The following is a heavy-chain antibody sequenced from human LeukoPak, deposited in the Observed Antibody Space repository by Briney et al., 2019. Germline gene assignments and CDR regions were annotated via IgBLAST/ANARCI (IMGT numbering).Heavy chain of an antibody. Sequence: PSETLSLTCAVSGYSISSGYYWGWIRQPPEKGLEWIGSIYHSGSTHYNPSLKSRVTISVDTSKNQFSLKLSSVTAADTAVYYCARSNHDYGDLFWNWYFDLWGRGTLVTVSS. CDR1: GYSISSGYY. CDR3: ARSNHDYGDLFWNWYFDL. J-gene: IGHJ2*01. V-gene: IGHV4-38-2*01. D-gene: IGHD4-17*01. CDR2: IYHSGST.